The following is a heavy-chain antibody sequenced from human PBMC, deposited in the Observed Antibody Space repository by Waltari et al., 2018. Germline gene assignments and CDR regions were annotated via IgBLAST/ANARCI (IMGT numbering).Heavy chain of an antibody. Sequence: QVQLVQSGAEVKKPGASVKVSCKASGYTFTDYYMHWVRPAPGQGLEWMGWIKPKSGGANFTQNFQGRVTMTRDTSISTAFMELSSLKSDDTAVYYCARAPRARPMVTDDQYYGLDVWGQGTTVTVSS. D-gene: IGHD5-18*01. V-gene: IGHV1-2*02. J-gene: IGHJ6*02. CDR1: GYTFTDYY. CDR2: IKPKSGGA. CDR3: ARAPRARPMVTDDQYYGLDV.